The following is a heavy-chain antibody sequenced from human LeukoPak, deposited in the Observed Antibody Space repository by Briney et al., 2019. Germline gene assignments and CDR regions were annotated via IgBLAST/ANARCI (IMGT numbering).Heavy chain of an antibody. J-gene: IGHJ4*02. CDR2: MNPNSGNT. CDR1: GYTFTSYD. Sequence: ASVKVSCKASGYTFTSYDINWVRQATGQGLEWMGWMNPNSGNTGYAQKFQGRVTMTRDTSTSTVYTELSSLRSEDTAVYYCAVHGSGSYSVTDYWGQGTLVTVSS. CDR3: AVHGSGSYSVTDY. D-gene: IGHD3-10*01. V-gene: IGHV1-8*01.